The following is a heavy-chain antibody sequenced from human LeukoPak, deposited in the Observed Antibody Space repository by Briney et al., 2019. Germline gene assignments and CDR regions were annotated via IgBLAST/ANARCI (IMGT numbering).Heavy chain of an antibody. CDR2: INPNSGGT. Sequence: ASVKVSCKASGYTFTGCYMHWVRQAPGQGLEWMGWINPNSGGTNYAQKFQGRVTMTRDTSISTAYMELSRLRSDDTAVYYCARGGYSSSQPSNWFDPWGQGTLVTVSS. D-gene: IGHD6-13*01. V-gene: IGHV1-2*02. CDR1: GYTFTGCY. J-gene: IGHJ5*02. CDR3: ARGGYSSSQPSNWFDP.